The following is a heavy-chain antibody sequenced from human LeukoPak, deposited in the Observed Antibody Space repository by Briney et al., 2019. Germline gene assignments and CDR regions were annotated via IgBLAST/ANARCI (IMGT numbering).Heavy chain of an antibody. Sequence: GGSLRLPCAASGFTFSSYSMNWVRQAPGKGLEWVSSISSSSSYIYYADSVKGRFAISRDNAKNSLYLQMNSLRAEDTAVYYCARDLTYYYDSSGYYYYYYYYMDVWGKGTTVTVSS. CDR2: ISSSSSYI. CDR1: GFTFSSYS. V-gene: IGHV3-21*01. J-gene: IGHJ6*03. CDR3: ARDLTYYYDSSGYYYYYYYYMDV. D-gene: IGHD3-22*01.